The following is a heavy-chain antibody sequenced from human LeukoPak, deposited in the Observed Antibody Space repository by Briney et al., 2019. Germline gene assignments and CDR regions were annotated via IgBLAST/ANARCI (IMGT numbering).Heavy chain of an antibody. CDR3: ARSSSSWYPTFDS. V-gene: IGHV1-2*02. CDR2: INPNSGGT. Sequence: ASVKVSCKASGYTFTGYYMHWVRQAPGQGLEWMGWINPNSGGTNYAQKFQSRVTMTRDTSISTAYMELSSLRSDDTAVFYRARSSSSWYPTFDSWGQGTLVTVSS. CDR1: GYTFTGYY. D-gene: IGHD6-13*01. J-gene: IGHJ4*02.